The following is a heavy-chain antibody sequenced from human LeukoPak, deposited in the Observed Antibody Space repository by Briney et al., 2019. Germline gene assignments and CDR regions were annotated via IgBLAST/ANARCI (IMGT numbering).Heavy chain of an antibody. J-gene: IGHJ4*02. CDR3: ARDHQWLVLXYYFDY. Sequence: PGGSLRLSCAASGFTFSGSAMHWVRQASGKGLEWVGRIRSKANSYATAYAASVKGRFTISRDDSKNTLYLQMNSLRAEDTAVYYCARDHQWLVLXYYFDYWGQGXLXTXSS. D-gene: IGHD6-19*01. V-gene: IGHV3-73*01. CDR2: IRSKANSYAT. CDR1: GFTFSGSA.